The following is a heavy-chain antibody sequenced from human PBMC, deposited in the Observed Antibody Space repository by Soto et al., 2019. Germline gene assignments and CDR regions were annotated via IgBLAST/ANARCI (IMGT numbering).Heavy chain of an antibody. J-gene: IGHJ4*02. CDR2: IYWDDDK. D-gene: IGHD3-22*01. Sequence: QITLKESGPTLVKPTQTLTLTCTFSGFSLSTSGVGVGWIRQPPGKALEWLALIYWDDDKRYSPSLKSRLTITKDSSQNQVVLTMTNMDPVDTATYYCAHLRITMTSPKGFDYWGQGTLVTVSS. CDR1: GFSLSTSGVG. V-gene: IGHV2-5*02. CDR3: AHLRITMTSPKGFDY.